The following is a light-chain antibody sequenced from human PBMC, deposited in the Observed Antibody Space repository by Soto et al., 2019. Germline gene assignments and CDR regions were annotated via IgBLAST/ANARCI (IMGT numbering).Light chain of an antibody. CDR2: TAS. V-gene: IGKV1-39*01. Sequence: DIQMTQSPSSLSASVGDRVTITCRASQSISSYLNWYQQKPGKAPKLLIYTASSLQSGVPSRFSGSESGTDFTLIISSLQPEDFATYYCQQSYSTPPTFGQGTKLEIK. CDR3: QQSYSTPPT. CDR1: QSISSY. J-gene: IGKJ2*01.